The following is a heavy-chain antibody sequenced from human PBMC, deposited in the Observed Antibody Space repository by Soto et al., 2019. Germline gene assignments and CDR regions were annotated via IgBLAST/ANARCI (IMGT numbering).Heavy chain of an antibody. D-gene: IGHD3-3*01. CDR3: AREIRATDFWSGYADD. CDR2: IIPIFGTA. CDR1: GGAFSSYA. Sequence: QVQLVQSGAEVKKPGSSVRVSCKAYGGAFSSYAISWVRQAPGQGLEWMGGIIPIFGTANYAQKFQGRVTITADESTSTAYMELSSLRSEDTAVYYCAREIRATDFWSGYADDWGQGTLVTVSS. J-gene: IGHJ4*02. V-gene: IGHV1-69*01.